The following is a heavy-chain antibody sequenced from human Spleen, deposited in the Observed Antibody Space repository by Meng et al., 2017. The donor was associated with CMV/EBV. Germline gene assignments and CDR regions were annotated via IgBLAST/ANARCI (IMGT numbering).Heavy chain of an antibody. D-gene: IGHD1-26*01. CDR1: GGSLSSYY. Sequence: VQLPHPGPARAKPSVTLSLTCTVSGGSLSSYYRSWIRQPAGKGLEWIGRIYTSGSTNYNPSLKSRVTMSVDTSKNQFSLKLSSVTAADTAVYYCASGSPGAHDYWGQGTLVTVSS. V-gene: IGHV4-4*07. CDR2: IYTSGST. J-gene: IGHJ4*02. CDR3: ASGSPGAHDY.